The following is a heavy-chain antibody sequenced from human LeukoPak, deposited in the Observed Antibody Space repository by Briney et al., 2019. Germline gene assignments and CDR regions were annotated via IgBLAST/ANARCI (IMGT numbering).Heavy chain of an antibody. J-gene: IGHJ3*02. CDR2: TYTGGNL. Sequence: QPGGSLRLSCAASGFTVSSIHMVWVRQAPGKGLEWVSVTYTGGNLYYADSVKGRFIISRDISKNTLYLQMNSLRAEDSALYYCARGGRGSAAVVAPRSFDIWGQGTMVTVSS. D-gene: IGHD3-22*01. CDR1: GFTVSSIH. V-gene: IGHV3-53*01. CDR3: ARGGRGSAAVVAPRSFDI.